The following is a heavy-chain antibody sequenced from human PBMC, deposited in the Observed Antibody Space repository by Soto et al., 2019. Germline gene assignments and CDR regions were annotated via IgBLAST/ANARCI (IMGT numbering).Heavy chain of an antibody. Sequence: SETLSLTCTVSGGSIISSSYYWGWIRQPPGKGLEWIGSIYYSGSTYYNPSLKSRVTISVDTSKNQFSLKLSSVTAADTAVYYCARPAGSGWRYYYYGMDVWGQGTTVTVSS. V-gene: IGHV4-39*01. CDR1: GGSIISSSYY. J-gene: IGHJ6*02. CDR2: IYYSGST. D-gene: IGHD6-19*01. CDR3: ARPAGSGWRYYYYGMDV.